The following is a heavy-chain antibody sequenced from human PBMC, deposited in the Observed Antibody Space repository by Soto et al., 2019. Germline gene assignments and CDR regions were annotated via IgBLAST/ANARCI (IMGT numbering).Heavy chain of an antibody. CDR3: AISSRDNTSPDGFGGWWFDA. CDR1: GGTFDTYA. Sequence: QVQLVQSGAEVKKPGSSMKVSCTASGGTFDTYAISWVRQAPGQGLEGMGGLIPSFGSTNSAQKFRDRVTFTADKSTTPASMELSSRRSDDTGIYDCAISSRDNTSPDGFGGWWFDAWGQGTLVTVSS. J-gene: IGHJ5*02. CDR2: LIPSFGST. D-gene: IGHD3-16*01. V-gene: IGHV1-69*14.